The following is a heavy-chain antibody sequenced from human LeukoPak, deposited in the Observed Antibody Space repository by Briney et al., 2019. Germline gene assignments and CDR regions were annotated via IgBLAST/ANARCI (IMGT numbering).Heavy chain of an antibody. V-gene: IGHV3-21*01. Sequence: GGSLRLSCAASGFTFSTYSIIWVRQAPGRGLDWVSSISSSSSYIYYADSVKGRFTISRDNAKNSLYLQMNSLTAEDTAVYYCVREKWELSGGFDYWGQGTLVTVSS. J-gene: IGHJ4*02. CDR3: VREKWELSGGFDY. CDR2: ISSSSSYI. CDR1: GFTFSTYS. D-gene: IGHD2/OR15-2a*01.